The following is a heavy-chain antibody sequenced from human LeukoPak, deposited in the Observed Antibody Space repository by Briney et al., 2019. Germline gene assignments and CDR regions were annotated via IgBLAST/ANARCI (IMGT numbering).Heavy chain of an antibody. CDR1: RFTFSSYE. Sequence: GGSLRLSCAASRFTFSSYEMNWVRQAPGKGLEWVSYISSSGSTIYYADSVKGRFTISRDNAKNSLYLQMNSLRAEDTAVYYCARDYYGSGSYYIGWFDPWGQGTLVTVSS. D-gene: IGHD3-10*01. V-gene: IGHV3-48*03. J-gene: IGHJ5*02. CDR2: ISSSGSTI. CDR3: ARDYYGSGSYYIGWFDP.